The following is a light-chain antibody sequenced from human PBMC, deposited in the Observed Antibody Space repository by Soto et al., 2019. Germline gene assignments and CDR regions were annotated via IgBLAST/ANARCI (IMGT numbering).Light chain of an antibody. CDR1: QSISSN. CDR2: DAS. J-gene: IGKJ5*01. V-gene: IGKV3-11*01. CDR3: QQRNNWPPIT. Sequence: EIVLTQSPAILSVSPGERVTLSCRANQSISSNLAWYQQKPGHTPRLLIYDASNRATGIPARFSGSGSGTGFTLTIDNLEPEDFAIYYCQQRNNWPPITFGQGTRLEIK.